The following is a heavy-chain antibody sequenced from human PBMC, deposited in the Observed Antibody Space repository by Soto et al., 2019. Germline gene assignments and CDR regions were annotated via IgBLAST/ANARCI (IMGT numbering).Heavy chain of an antibody. Sequence: QVRLVQSGAEVKKPGASVKVSCKASGYIFTNYYIHWVRQAPGQGLEWMAIINPNGGSTNCAQEFQGRITLTRDTSTSTVYMDLSSLTSEDTAVYYCARGLYPGDKWGQGTLVTVSS. CDR3: ARGLYPGDK. V-gene: IGHV1-46*01. CDR1: GYIFTNYY. J-gene: IGHJ4*02. D-gene: IGHD3-9*01. CDR2: INPNGGST.